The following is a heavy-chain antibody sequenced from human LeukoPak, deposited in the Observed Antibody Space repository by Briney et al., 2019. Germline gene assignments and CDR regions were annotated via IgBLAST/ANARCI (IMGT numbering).Heavy chain of an antibody. D-gene: IGHD1-26*01. CDR2: ISSSSSYI. CDR3: ARDLGDLIVGGEYFQH. J-gene: IGHJ1*01. Sequence: GGSLTLSCAASGFTFSTYSMNWVRQAPGKGLEWVSSISSSSSYIHYADSVKGRFTISRDNAKNSLHLQMNSLRAEDTAVYYCARDLGDLIVGGEYFQHWGQGSLVSVSS. V-gene: IGHV3-21*01. CDR1: GFTFSTYS.